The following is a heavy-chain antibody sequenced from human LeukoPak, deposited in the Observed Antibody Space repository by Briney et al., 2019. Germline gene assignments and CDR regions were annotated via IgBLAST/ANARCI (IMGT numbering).Heavy chain of an antibody. CDR3: ATSGYSYGYYYYYGMDV. CDR1: GYTFTGYY. Sequence: ASVKVSCKASGYTFTGYYMHWVRQAPGQGLEWMGWISPNSGGTNYAQKFQGRVTMTRDTSISTAYMELSRLRSDDTAVYYCATSGYSYGYYYYYGMDVWGQGTTVTVSS. D-gene: IGHD5-18*01. CDR2: ISPNSGGT. V-gene: IGHV1-2*02. J-gene: IGHJ6*02.